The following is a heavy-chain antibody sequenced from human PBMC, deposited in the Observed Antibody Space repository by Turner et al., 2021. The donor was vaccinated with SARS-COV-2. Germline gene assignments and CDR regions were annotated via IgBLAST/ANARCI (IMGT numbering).Heavy chain of an antibody. CDR3: ATAPPYCTNGVCPNWFDP. J-gene: IGHJ5*02. CDR2: FDPEDGET. V-gene: IGHV1-24*01. CDR1: GYTLIELS. Sequence: QVQLVQSGAEVKKPGASVKVSCKVSGYTLIELSMHWVRQAPGKGPEWMGGFDPEDGETIYAQKFQGRVTMTEDTSTDTAYMELSSLRSEDTAVYYCATAPPYCTNGVCPNWFDPWGQGTLVTVSS. D-gene: IGHD2-8*01.